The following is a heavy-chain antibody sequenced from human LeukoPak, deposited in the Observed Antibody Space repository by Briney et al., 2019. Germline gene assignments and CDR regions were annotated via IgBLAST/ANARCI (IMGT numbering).Heavy chain of an antibody. V-gene: IGHV5-51*01. CDR3: ARQTIPDYYGSGSYYDG. J-gene: IGHJ4*02. Sequence: GESLKISCKGSGYSFTSYWIGWVRQMPGKGLEWIGIIYPGDSDTRYSPSFQGQVTISADKSISTAYLQWSSLKASDTAVYYCARQTIPDYYGSGSYYDGWGQGTLVTVSS. CDR2: IYPGDSDT. D-gene: IGHD3-10*01. CDR1: GYSFTSYW.